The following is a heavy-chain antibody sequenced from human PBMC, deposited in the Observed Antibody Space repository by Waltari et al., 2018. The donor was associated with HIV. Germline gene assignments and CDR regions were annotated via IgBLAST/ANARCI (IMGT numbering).Heavy chain of an antibody. V-gene: IGHV3-15*01. J-gene: IGHJ4*02. CDR1: GLTLTTAW. Sequence: EVQLVESGGGLVKPGESLRLSGAASGLTLTTAWMSWVRQAPGKGLEWVGRIKSEDDGGTTDYAAPVKGRFTISRDDSKNALYLQMNSLKTEDTALYYCTSTGGGITDYWGQGTLVTVSS. D-gene: IGHD2-15*01. CDR2: IKSEDDGGTT. CDR3: TSTGGGITDY.